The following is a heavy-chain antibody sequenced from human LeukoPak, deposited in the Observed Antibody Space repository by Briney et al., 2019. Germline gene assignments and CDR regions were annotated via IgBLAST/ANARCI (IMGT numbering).Heavy chain of an antibody. Sequence: KGGESLKISCKASGYSFTSYWIAWVRQMPGKGLEWMGIIYPGDADTKYSPSFQGQVTISADKSISTAYLHWSSLKASDTAIYYCASAIGDYSYFDYWGQGTLVTVSS. CDR3: ASAIGDYSYFDY. V-gene: IGHV5-51*01. CDR2: IYPGDADT. J-gene: IGHJ4*02. D-gene: IGHD3-10*01. CDR1: GYSFTSYW.